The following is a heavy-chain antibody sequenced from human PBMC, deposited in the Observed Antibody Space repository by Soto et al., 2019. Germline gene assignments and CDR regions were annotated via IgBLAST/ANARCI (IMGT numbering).Heavy chain of an antibody. CDR1: VGSVSSGSNY. CDR3: ARLNTRRYFDY. Sequence: PSETLSLTCTVSVGSVSSGSNYLSWIRQPPGKGLEWIGYIYYSGSTNYNPSLKSRVTISVDTSKNQFSLKLSSVTAADTAVYYCARLNTRRYFDYWGQGTLVTVSS. V-gene: IGHV4-61*01. CDR2: IYYSGST. J-gene: IGHJ4*02.